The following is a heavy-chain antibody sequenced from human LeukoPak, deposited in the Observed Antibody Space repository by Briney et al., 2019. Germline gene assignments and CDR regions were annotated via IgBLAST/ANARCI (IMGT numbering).Heavy chain of an antibody. CDR2: INTDGTIT. CDR1: GFTFTSYW. Sequence: GGSLRLSCEASGFTFTSYWMHWVRQAPGKGLVWLSRINTDGTITSYADSLEGRFTISRDNAKNTVYLQTNSLRTEDTAVYYCARPGVGFDYWGQGALVTVSS. J-gene: IGHJ4*02. CDR3: ARPGVGFDY. V-gene: IGHV3-74*01.